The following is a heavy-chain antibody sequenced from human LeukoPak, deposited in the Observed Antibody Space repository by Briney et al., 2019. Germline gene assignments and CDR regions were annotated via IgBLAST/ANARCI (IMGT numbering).Heavy chain of an antibody. J-gene: IGHJ1*01. CDR1: GGTFTRYA. D-gene: IGHD3-22*01. Sequence: SVKVSCKSSGGTFTRYALNWVRQAPGQGLEWMGAIIPTFGTPNYAQKFQSRLTITADESTTTAYMELSSLRSEDTAVYYCAREQMYFYDSSGPILEHWGQGTLVTVSS. CDR3: AREQMYFYDSSGPILEH. CDR2: IIPTFGTP. V-gene: IGHV1-69*13.